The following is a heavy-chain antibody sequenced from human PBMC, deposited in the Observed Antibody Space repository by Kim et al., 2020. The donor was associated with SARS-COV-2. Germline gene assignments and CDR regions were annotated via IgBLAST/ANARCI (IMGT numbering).Heavy chain of an antibody. CDR3: ASTVSSGQINYFDY. CDR1: GGSISSYY. Sequence: SETLSLTCTVSGGSISSYYWSWIRQPPGKGLEWIGYIYYSGSTNYNPSLKSRVTISVDTSKNQFSLKLSSVTAADTAVYYCASTVSSGQINYFDYWGQGTLVTVSS. J-gene: IGHJ4*02. CDR2: IYYSGST. D-gene: IGHD6-19*01. V-gene: IGHV4-59*01.